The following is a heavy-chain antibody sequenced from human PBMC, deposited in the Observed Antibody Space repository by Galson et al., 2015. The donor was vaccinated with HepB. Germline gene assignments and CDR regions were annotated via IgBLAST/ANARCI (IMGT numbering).Heavy chain of an antibody. CDR1: GFTFSSYG. J-gene: IGHJ3*02. CDR3: ARDRRGYSYGYDAFDI. Sequence: SLRLSCAASGFTFSSYGMHWVRQAPGKGLEWVAVIWYDGSNKYYADSVKGRFTISRDNSKNTLYLQMNSLRAEDTAVYYCARDRRGYSYGYDAFDIWGQGTMVTVSS. V-gene: IGHV3-33*08. CDR2: IWYDGSNK. D-gene: IGHD5-18*01.